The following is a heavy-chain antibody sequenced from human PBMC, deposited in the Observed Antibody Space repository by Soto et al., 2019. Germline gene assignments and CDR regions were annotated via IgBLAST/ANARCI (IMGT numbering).Heavy chain of an antibody. CDR2: ISSSSSTI. J-gene: IGHJ3*02. V-gene: IGHV3-48*01. CDR1: GFTFSSYS. Sequence: PWGSLRLSCAASGFTFSSYSMNWVRQAPGKGLEWVSYISSSSSTIYYADSVKGRFTISRDNAKNSLYLQMNSLRAEDTAVYYCARDREDIVLMVYAAQDAFDIWGQGTMVTVSS. D-gene: IGHD2-8*01. CDR3: ARDREDIVLMVYAAQDAFDI.